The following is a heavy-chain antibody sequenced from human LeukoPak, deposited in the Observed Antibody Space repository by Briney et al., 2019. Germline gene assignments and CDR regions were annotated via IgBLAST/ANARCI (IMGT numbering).Heavy chain of an antibody. V-gene: IGHV3-23*01. CDR2: VSGSGGST. CDR1: GFTFSSYV. D-gene: IGHD5-12*01. CDR3: AKDGSGHDSGKFDY. Sequence: GGSLRLSCAASGFTFSSYVMTWVRQAPGKGLDWVSGVSGSGGSTHYADSVKGRFTISRDNSKNTLYLHMNSLRAEDTAVYYCAKDGSGHDSGKFDYWGQGTLVTVSS. J-gene: IGHJ4*02.